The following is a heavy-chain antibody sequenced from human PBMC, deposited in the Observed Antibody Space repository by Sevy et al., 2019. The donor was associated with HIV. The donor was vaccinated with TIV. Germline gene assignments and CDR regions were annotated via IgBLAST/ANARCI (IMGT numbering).Heavy chain of an antibody. J-gene: IGHJ6*02. Sequence: ASVKVSCKASGYTFTSYDINWVRQATGQGLEWMGWMNPNSGNTDHAQVFQGRVTMTRETSKSTAYMELSSLRFEDTAVYYCARDRGSKSLDVWGQGTTVTVSS. CDR1: GYTFTSYD. D-gene: IGHD3-16*01. CDR3: ARDRGSKSLDV. V-gene: IGHV1-8*01. CDR2: MNPNSGNT.